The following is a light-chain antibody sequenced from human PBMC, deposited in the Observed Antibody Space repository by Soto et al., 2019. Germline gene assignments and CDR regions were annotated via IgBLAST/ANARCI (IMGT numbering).Light chain of an antibody. V-gene: IGKV3-15*01. J-gene: IGKJ3*01. CDR1: ESVHRN. CDR3: QHYSNWPPT. Sequence: EMVMTQSPATLSVSPGERVTLSCRASESVHRNLAWYQQKPGQGPSLLIYYASTRATGVPDRFTGSGSGTEFTLTISLLQSEDFGVYHCQHYSNWPPTFGPGTKVEIK. CDR2: YAS.